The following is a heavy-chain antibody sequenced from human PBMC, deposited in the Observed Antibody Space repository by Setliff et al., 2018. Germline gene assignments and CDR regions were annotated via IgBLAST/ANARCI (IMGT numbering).Heavy chain of an antibody. CDR2: IYIGGSA. J-gene: IGHJ6*03. D-gene: IGHD6-19*01. V-gene: IGHV4-4*07. CDR1: GGSISSYY. CDR3: AREQWLDPPGYYYMDV. Sequence: SETLSLTCTVSGGSISSYYWSWIRQPAGKGLEWIGHIYIGGSANYNPSPKSRVTMSIDTSKNQFSLKLNSVTASDMAVYYCAREQWLDPPGYYYMDVWAKGTTVTVSS.